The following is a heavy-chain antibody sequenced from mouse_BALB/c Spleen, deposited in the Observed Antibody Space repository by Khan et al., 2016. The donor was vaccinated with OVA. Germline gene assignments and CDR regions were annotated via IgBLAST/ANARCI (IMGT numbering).Heavy chain of an antibody. CDR1: GYSITTDYA. D-gene: IGHD1-1*01. CDR3: ARVYGGDFDY. CDR2: ISYSGNT. J-gene: IGHJ2*01. Sequence: EVQLQESGPGLEKPSQSLSLTCTITGYSITTDYAWNWIRRFPGNKLEWMGFISYSGNTKYNHSLKSHISITRDTSKNQVFLQLKSVTTEDTARYYCARVYGGDFDYWGQGTTLTVSA. V-gene: IGHV3-2*02.